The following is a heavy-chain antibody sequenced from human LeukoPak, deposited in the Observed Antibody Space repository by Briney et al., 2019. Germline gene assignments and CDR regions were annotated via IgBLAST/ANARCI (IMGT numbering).Heavy chain of an antibody. CDR2: IYYSGST. J-gene: IGHJ4*02. Sequence: SETLSLTCTVSGGSISSYYWSWIRQPPGKGLEWIGYIYYSGSTNYNPSLKSRVTISVDTSKNQFSLKLSSVTAADTAVYYCARTAMVTRYFDYWGPGTLVTVSS. D-gene: IGHD5-18*01. CDR3: ARTAMVTRYFDY. CDR1: GGSISSYY. V-gene: IGHV4-59*01.